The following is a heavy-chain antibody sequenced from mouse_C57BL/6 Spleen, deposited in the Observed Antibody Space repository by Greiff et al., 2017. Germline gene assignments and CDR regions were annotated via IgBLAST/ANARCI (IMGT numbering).Heavy chain of an antibody. D-gene: IGHD1-1*01. CDR3: ARWYYGSSAGWFAY. CDR2: IYPGSGST. Sequence: VQLQQPGAELVKPGASVKMSCKASGYTFTSYWITWVKQRPGQGLEWIGDIYPGSGSTSYNDKFKGKATLTVDTSSSTAYMQLSSLTSEDSAVYYCARWYYGSSAGWFAYWGQGTLVTVSA. V-gene: IGHV1-55*01. CDR1: GYTFTSYW. J-gene: IGHJ3*01.